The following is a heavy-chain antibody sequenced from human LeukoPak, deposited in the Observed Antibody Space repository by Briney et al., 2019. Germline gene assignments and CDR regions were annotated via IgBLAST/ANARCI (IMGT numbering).Heavy chain of an antibody. Sequence: SETLSLTCTVSGDSISSYYWSWIRQPAGKGLEWIGRIYSSGSTNYNPSLKSRVTISVDTSKNQFSLKLSSVTAADTAVYYCARTVYDSSGYYYVRDSYYFDYWGQGTLVTVSS. CDR3: ARTVYDSSGYYYVRDSYYFDY. CDR1: GDSISSYY. CDR2: IYSSGST. V-gene: IGHV4-4*07. J-gene: IGHJ4*02. D-gene: IGHD3-22*01.